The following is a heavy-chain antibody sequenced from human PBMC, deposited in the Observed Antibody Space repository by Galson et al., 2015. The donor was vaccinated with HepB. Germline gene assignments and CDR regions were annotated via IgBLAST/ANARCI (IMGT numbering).Heavy chain of an antibody. J-gene: IGHJ4*02. CDR3: ARHSRAAGGWQKVMSDY. V-gene: IGHV5-10-1*01. CDR1: GYSFTSYW. Sequence: QSGAEVKKPGESLRISCKGSGYSFTSYWISWVRQMPGKGLEWMGRIDPSDSYTNYSPSFQGHVTISADKSISTAYLQWSSLKASDTAMYYCARHSRAAGGWQKVMSDYWGQGTLVTVSS. D-gene: IGHD6-13*01. CDR2: IDPSDSYT.